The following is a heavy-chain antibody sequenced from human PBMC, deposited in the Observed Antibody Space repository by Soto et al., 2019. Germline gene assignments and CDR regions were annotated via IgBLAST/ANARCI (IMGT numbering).Heavy chain of an antibody. CDR3: ARANLVVPAAIGAGYYYYYGMDV. J-gene: IGHJ6*02. Sequence: QVQLVQSGAEVKKPGSSVKVSCKASGGTFSSNAISWVRQAPGQGLEWMGGIIPIFGTANYAQKFQGRVTITADESTSTAYMELSSLRSEDTAVYYCARANLVVPAAIGAGYYYYYGMDVWGQGTTVTVSS. V-gene: IGHV1-69*01. CDR1: GGTFSSNA. CDR2: IIPIFGTA. D-gene: IGHD2-2*01.